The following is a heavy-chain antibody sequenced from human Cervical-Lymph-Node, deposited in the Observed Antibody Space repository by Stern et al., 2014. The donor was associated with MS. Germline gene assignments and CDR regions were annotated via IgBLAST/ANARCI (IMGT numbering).Heavy chain of an antibody. Sequence: QGQLVQSGAEVKKPGASVKVSCKASGYLFTRYWIHWVRQAPGQGLEWVGIIKPRYGDTIYAQKLEGRVTLTRDSSKSNVYLALTNLRFEDTAVYYCARLEAVTASRNDWGQGTLLTVSS. J-gene: IGHJ4*02. D-gene: IGHD1-1*01. CDR2: IKPRYGDT. V-gene: IGHV1-46*04. CDR1: GYLFTRYW. CDR3: ARLEAVTASRND.